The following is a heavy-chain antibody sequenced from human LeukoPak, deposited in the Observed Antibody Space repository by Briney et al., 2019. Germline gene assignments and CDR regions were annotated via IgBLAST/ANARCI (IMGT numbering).Heavy chain of an antibody. CDR2: MNPNSGNT. CDR3: SLSLMSVADPPGAPNDY. Sequence: GASVKVSCKASGYTFTSYDINWVRQATGQGLEWMGWMNPNSGNTGYAQKFQGRVTMTRNTSISTAYMELSSLRSEDTAVYYCSLSLMSVADPPGAPNDYWGQGTLVTVSS. CDR1: GYTFTSYD. D-gene: IGHD6-19*01. J-gene: IGHJ4*02. V-gene: IGHV1-8*01.